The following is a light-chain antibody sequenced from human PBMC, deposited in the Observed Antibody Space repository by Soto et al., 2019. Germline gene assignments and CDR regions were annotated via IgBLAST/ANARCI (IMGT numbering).Light chain of an antibody. J-gene: IGKJ1*01. CDR3: QQYNNWPWT. CDR2: SAA. V-gene: IGKV3-15*01. CDR1: QSVSSN. Sequence: EIVMTQSPATLSVSPGERATRACRASQSVSSNLAWYHQKTGQAPSLLIYSAARRDTGCPGRFSGSGSGTAFTTTISSLQSADLAVSYCQQYNNWPWTFGQGTKVDIK.